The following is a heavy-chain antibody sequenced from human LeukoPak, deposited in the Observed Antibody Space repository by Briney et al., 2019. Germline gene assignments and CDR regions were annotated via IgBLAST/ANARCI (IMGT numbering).Heavy chain of an antibody. J-gene: IGHJ6*03. Sequence: SETLSLTCTVSGGSISSSSYYWGWIRHPPGKGLEWIVSINYSGSTYYNPSLKSPVTISVDTSKNHFTLNLSSVTAADTAVYYCVRGRGWHNCYYYYYMDVWGKGTTLSVSS. V-gene: IGHV4-39*06. D-gene: IGHD2-15*01. CDR1: GGSISSSSYY. CDR2: INYSGST. CDR3: VRGRGWHNCYYYYYMDV.